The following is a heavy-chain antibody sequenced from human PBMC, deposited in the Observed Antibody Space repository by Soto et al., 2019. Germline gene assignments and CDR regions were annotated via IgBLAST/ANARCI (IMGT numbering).Heavy chain of an antibody. V-gene: IGHV3-30-3*01. J-gene: IGHJ6*02. CDR1: GFTFSSYP. CDR2: ISYDGSNK. D-gene: IGHD4-17*01. Sequence: QVQLVESGGGVVQPGRSLRLSCAASGFTFSSYPMHWVRQAPGKGLEWVAVISYDGSNKYYVDSVKGRFTISRDNSKNTLYLQMNSLIPEDTTVYYCARDSATVADYYYTMDVWGQGTTVTDSS. CDR3: ARDSATVADYYYTMDV.